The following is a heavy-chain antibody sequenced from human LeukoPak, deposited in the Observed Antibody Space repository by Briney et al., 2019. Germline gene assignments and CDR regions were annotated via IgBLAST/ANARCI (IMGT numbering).Heavy chain of an antibody. D-gene: IGHD5-18*01. CDR1: GFTFSIYG. J-gene: IGHJ4*02. Sequence: GGSLRLSCAVSGFTFSIYGMSWVRQAPGKGLEWVSAISGSGGSTYYADSVKGRFTISRDNSKNTLYLQMNSLRAEDTAVYYCARVPRTARGRGFDSWGRGTLVTVPS. CDR2: ISGSGGST. CDR3: ARVPRTARGRGFDS. V-gene: IGHV3-23*01.